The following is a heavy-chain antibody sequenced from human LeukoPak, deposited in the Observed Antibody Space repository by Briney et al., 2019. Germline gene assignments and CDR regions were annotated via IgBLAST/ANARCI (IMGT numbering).Heavy chain of an antibody. Sequence: KTGGSLRLSCAASGFTFSSYSMNWVRQAPGKGLEWVSSISSRSSYIYYADSVEGRFTISRDKAKNSLYLQMNSLRAEDTAVYYCARDTLANPDAFDIWGQGTMVTVSS. CDR2: ISSRSSYI. CDR1: GFTFSSYS. J-gene: IGHJ3*02. V-gene: IGHV3-21*01. CDR3: ARDTLANPDAFDI. D-gene: IGHD2/OR15-2a*01.